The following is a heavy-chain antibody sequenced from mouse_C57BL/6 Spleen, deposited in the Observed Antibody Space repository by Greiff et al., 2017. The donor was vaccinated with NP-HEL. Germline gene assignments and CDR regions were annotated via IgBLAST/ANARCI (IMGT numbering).Heavy chain of an antibody. D-gene: IGHD2-5*01. V-gene: IGHV1-64*01. Sequence: QVQLQQPGAELVKPGASVKLSCKASGYTFTSYWMHWVKQRPGQGLEWIGMIHPNSGSTNYNEKFKSKATLTVDKSSSTAYMQLSRLTSEDSAVYYRVAYYSNQGYYWGQGTTLTVSS. CDR2: IHPNSGST. J-gene: IGHJ2*01. CDR1: GYTFTSYW. CDR3: VAYYSNQGYY.